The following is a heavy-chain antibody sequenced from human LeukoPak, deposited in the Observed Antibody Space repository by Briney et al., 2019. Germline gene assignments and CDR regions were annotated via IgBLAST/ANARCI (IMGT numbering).Heavy chain of an antibody. V-gene: IGHV4-61*02. D-gene: IGHD2-15*01. CDR3: ARDNCSGGSCYYNYYYMDV. CDR1: GGSISSGIYY. CDR2: IYTSGST. Sequence: SETLSLTCTVSGGSISSGIYYWSWIRQPAGKGLEWIGRIYTSGSTNYNPSLKSRVTISVDTSKNQFSLKLSSVTAADTAVYYCARDNCSGGSCYYNYYYMDVWGKGTTVTISS. J-gene: IGHJ6*03.